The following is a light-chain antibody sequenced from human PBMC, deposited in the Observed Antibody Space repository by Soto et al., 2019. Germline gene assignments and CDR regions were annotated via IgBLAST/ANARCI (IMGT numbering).Light chain of an antibody. V-gene: IGKV4-1*01. J-gene: IGKJ4*01. CDR1: QSVLYSSNNKNY. Sequence: DIVMTQSPDSLAVSLGERATINCKSSQSVLYSSNNKNYLAWYQQKPGQPPKLLIYWASTRESGVPDRFSGSGSGTELTLTSSSLQAEDVAVYFCQQYYTNALTFGGGTKV. CDR2: WAS. CDR3: QQYYTNALT.